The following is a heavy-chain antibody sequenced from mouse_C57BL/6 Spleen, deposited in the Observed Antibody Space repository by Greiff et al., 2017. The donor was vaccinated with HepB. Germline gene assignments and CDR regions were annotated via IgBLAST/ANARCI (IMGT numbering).Heavy chain of an antibody. CDR1: GYSFTDYN. J-gene: IGHJ3*01. V-gene: IGHV1-39*01. Sequence: EVQLQQSGPELVKPGASVKISCKASGYSFTDYNMNWVKQSNGKSLEWIGVINPNYGTTSYNQKFKGKATLTVDQSSSTAYMQLNSLTSEDSAVYCCARALPLLTTGPWFAYWGQGTLVTVSA. D-gene: IGHD1-1*01. CDR3: ARALPLLTTGPWFAY. CDR2: INPNYGTT.